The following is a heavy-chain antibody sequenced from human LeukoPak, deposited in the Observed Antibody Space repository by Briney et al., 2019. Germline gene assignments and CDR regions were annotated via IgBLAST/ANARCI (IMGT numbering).Heavy chain of an antibody. CDR2: ISWNSGSI. D-gene: IGHD6-6*01. CDR1: GFTFDDYA. J-gene: IGHJ4*02. V-gene: IGHV3-9*01. CDR3: ARDIAARYFDY. Sequence: GGSLRLSCAASGFTFDDYAMHWVRQAPGKGLEWVSGISWNSGSIGYADSVKGRFTISRDNSKNTLYLQMNSLRAEDTAVYYCARDIAARYFDYWGQGTLVTVSS.